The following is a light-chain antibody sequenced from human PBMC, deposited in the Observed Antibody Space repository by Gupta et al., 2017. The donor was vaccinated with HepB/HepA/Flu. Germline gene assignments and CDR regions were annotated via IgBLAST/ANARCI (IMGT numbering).Light chain of an antibody. CDR3: QQRSKWPVT. CDR2: YAS. J-gene: IGKJ4*01. Sequence: DIVLTQSPATLSLSPGERATLSCVASQSVSISLAWYQQKPGQAPRLLIYYASTRATGIPARFSGSGSGTDFTLTISSLEPEDFAVYYCQQRSKWPVTFGGGTKLEIK. V-gene: IGKV3-11*01. CDR1: QSVSIS.